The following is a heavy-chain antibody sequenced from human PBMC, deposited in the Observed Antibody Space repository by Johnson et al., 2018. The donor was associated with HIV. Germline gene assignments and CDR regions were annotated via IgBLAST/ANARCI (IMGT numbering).Heavy chain of an antibody. V-gene: IGHV3-66*01. CDR2: IYSGGNT. D-gene: IGHD6-13*01. J-gene: IGHJ3*02. Sequence: VQLVESGGGLVQPGGSLRLSCAASGFTVSSNYMSWVRQAPGKGLEWVSVIYSGGNTYYVDTVKGRFTVSRDNAKNSLYLQMNSLRVEDTAVYYCAKEEGLAAAGTGEAFDIWGQGTMVTVSS. CDR3: AKEEGLAAAGTGEAFDI. CDR1: GFTVSSNY.